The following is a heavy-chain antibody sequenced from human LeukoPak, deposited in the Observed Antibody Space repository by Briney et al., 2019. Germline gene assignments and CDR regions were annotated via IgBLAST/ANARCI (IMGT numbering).Heavy chain of an antibody. D-gene: IGHD3-16*01. CDR1: GYTYTRYG. V-gene: IGHV1-18*01. Sequence: GASVKVSCKASGYTYTRYGISWVRQAPGQGLEWMGWISVDSGDTDNSQKFQGRVTITTDTSTSTTYMELRSLRSDDTAVYYCAGMNLYFNHMDVWGKGTTVTVSS. CDR3: AGMNLYFNHMDV. J-gene: IGHJ6*03. CDR2: ISVDSGDT.